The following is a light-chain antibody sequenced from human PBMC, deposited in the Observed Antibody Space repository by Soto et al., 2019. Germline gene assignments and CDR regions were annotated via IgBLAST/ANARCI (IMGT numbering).Light chain of an antibody. CDR2: DAS. CDR1: QDISKS. J-gene: IGKJ3*01. V-gene: IGKV1-16*02. Sequence: DIQMTQSPSSLSASVGDRVTITCRASQDISKSLTWFQQKPGEAPKSLIYDASTLQSGVPSKFSGSGSETDFTLTITSLQPEDFATYSCQQYATYPYTFGPGTKVEIK. CDR3: QQYATYPYT.